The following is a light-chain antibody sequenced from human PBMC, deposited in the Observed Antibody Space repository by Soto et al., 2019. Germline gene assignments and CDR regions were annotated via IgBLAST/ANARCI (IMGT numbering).Light chain of an antibody. CDR1: QDINKN. V-gene: IGKV1-33*01. J-gene: IGKJ5*01. Sequence: DIQMTQSPSSLSASVGDRVTITCQASQDINKNLIWYQQKPGKAPKLLIYVASNLQSGVPSRFSGSGSGTDFTLTISRLEPEDFAVYYCQQYGSSPRTFGQGTRLEIK. CDR3: QQYGSSPRT. CDR2: VAS.